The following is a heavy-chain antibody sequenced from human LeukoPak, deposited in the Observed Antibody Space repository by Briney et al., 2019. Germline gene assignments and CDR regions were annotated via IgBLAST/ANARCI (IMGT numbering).Heavy chain of an antibody. CDR3: ARETGLGGYHDY. D-gene: IGHD3-22*01. CDR2: IYLSGGT. CDR1: AGSLSTGY. V-gene: IGHV4-4*07. J-gene: IGHJ4*02. Sequence: SETLSRNSTGSAGSLSTGYWSWIRQPAGEGLEWSGRIYLSGGTNHKTSLESRTPMSLDTPKNQFSLQLSSVTAADTAVYYCARETGLGGYHDYWGQGTLVSVSS.